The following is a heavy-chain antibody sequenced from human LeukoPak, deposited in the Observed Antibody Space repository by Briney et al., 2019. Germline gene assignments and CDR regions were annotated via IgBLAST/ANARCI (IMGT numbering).Heavy chain of an antibody. CDR2: INAGNGNT. V-gene: IGHV1-3*01. CDR1: GYTFTSYA. D-gene: IGHD3-10*01. Sequence: GASVKVSCKASGYTFTSYAMHWVRQAPGQRLEWMGWINAGNGNTKYSQKFQGRVTITRDTSASTAYMELSSLRSEDTAVYYCARGGSDGELLSYYYYYGMDVWGQGTTVTVSS. CDR3: ARGGSDGELLSYYYYYGMDV. J-gene: IGHJ6*02.